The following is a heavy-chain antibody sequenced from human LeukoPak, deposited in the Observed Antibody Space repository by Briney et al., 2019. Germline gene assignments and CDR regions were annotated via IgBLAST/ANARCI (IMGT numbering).Heavy chain of an antibody. J-gene: IGHJ4*02. V-gene: IGHV3-53*01. CDR3: ARGLYTSSALSLDY. D-gene: IGHD6-6*01. CDR2: IYSGGST. CDR1: GFTVSSNY. Sequence: GGSLRLSCAASGFTVSSNYMSWVRQAPGKGLEWVSVIYSGGSTYYADSVKGRFTISRDDSKNTLYLQMNSLRAEDTAVYYCARGLYTSSALSLDYWGQGTLVTVSS.